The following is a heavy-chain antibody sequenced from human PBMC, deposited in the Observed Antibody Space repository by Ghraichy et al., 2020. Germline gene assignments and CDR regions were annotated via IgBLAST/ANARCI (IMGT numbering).Heavy chain of an antibody. CDR1: GGSISSSAYY. V-gene: IGHV4-39*01. CDR2: IYYSGIT. CDR3: TRGAGTTVGDY. Sequence: LSLTCTVSGGSISSSAYYCAWIRQPPGKGLEWIGNIYYSGITHYNPSLKSRVNISVDTSKKQFSLKLNSVTAADTAVYYCTRGAGTTVGDYWGLGTLVTVSS. J-gene: IGHJ4*02. D-gene: IGHD1-7*01.